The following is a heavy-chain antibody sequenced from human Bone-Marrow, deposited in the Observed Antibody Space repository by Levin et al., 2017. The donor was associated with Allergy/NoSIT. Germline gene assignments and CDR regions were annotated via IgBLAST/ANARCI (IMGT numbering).Heavy chain of an antibody. CDR3: ARARLQSYYYYGMDV. Sequence: GGSLRLSCAASGFTFSSYGMHWVRQAPGKGLEWVAVIWYDGSNKYYADSVKGRFTISRDNSKNTLYLQMNSLRAEDTAVYYCARARLQSYYYYGMDVWGQGTTVTVSS. CDR2: IWYDGSNK. D-gene: IGHD4-11*01. J-gene: IGHJ6*02. V-gene: IGHV3-33*01. CDR1: GFTFSSYG.